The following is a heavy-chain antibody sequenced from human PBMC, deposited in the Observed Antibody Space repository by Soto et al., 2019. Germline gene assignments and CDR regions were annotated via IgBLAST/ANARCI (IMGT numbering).Heavy chain of an antibody. V-gene: IGHV1-46*01. J-gene: IGHJ6*02. CDR3: ARGGDTVNQYYGMDV. CDR1: GYIFTNYG. D-gene: IGHD4-4*01. CDR2: INPSGGST. Sequence: ASVKVSCKASGYIFTNYGITWVRQAPGQGLEWMGIINPSGGSTSYAQKFQGRVTMTRDTSTSTVYMELSSLRSEDTAVYYCARGGDTVNQYYGMDVWGQGTTVTVS.